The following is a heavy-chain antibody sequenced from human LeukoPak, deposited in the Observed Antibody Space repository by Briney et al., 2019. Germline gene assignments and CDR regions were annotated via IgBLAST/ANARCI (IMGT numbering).Heavy chain of an antibody. V-gene: IGHV3-21*01. D-gene: IGHD4-17*01. J-gene: IGHJ4*02. CDR3: ARVWATVTTRGYYFDY. Sequence: GGSLRLSCAASGFTFSTYSINWVRQAPGKGLEWVSSISNDGRYIYYADSVKGRFTISRDNAKNSLYLQLHSLRAEDTAVYYCARVWATVTTRGYYFDYWGPGTLLTVSS. CDR1: GFTFSTYS. CDR2: ISNDGRYI.